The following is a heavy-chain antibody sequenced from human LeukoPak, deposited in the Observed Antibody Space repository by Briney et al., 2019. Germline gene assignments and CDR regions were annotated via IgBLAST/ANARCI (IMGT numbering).Heavy chain of an antibody. Sequence: SVKVSCKASGGTFSSYAISWVRQAPGQGLEWMGRIIPIFGTANYAQKFQGRVTITTDESTSTAYMELSSLRSEDTAVYYCARDLWDDYRDNWFDPWGQGTLVTVS. J-gene: IGHJ5*02. CDR1: GGTFSSYA. CDR2: IIPIFGTA. CDR3: ARDLWDDYRDNWFDP. D-gene: IGHD4-11*01. V-gene: IGHV1-69*05.